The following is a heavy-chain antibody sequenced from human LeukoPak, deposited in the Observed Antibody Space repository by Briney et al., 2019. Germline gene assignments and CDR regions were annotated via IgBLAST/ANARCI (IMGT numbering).Heavy chain of an antibody. CDR1: GGTFSSYA. CDR3: AREGIAARPGWFDP. Sequence: SVKVSCKASGGTFSSYAISWVRQAPGQGLEWMGGIIPIFGTANYAQKFQGRVTITADESTSTAYMELSSLRSEDAAVYYCAREGIAARPGWFDPWGQGTLVTVSS. D-gene: IGHD6-6*01. CDR2: IIPIFGTA. J-gene: IGHJ5*02. V-gene: IGHV1-69*13.